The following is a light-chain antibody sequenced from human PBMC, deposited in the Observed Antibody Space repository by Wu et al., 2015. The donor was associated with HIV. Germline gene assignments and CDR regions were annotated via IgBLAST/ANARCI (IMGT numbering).Light chain of an antibody. J-gene: IGKJ1*01. CDR3: QQYXNGPRT. Sequence: EIVMTQSPATLSVSPGERATLSCRASQSVSSNLAWYQQKPGQAPRLLIYGASTRATGIPARFSGSGSGTEFTLTISSMQSEDFAVYYCQQYXNGPRTFGQGTKVEVK. V-gene: IGKV3-15*01. CDR1: QSVSSN. CDR2: GAS.